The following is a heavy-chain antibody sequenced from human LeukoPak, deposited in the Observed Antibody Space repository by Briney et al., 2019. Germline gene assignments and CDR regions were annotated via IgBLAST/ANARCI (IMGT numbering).Heavy chain of an antibody. CDR3: ATTENSSVWFGY. Sequence: PSETLSLTCTVSGGSISNYYWSWIRQPPGKGLEWIGYIYYSRSTNFNPSLKSRVTISVDTSKNQFSLKLSSVTAADTAVYYCATTENSSVWFGYWGQGTLVTVS. CDR2: IYYSRST. D-gene: IGHD6-19*01. V-gene: IGHV4-59*08. CDR1: GGSISNYY. J-gene: IGHJ4*02.